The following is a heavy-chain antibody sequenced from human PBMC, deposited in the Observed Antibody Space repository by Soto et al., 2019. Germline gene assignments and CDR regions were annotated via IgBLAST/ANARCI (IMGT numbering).Heavy chain of an antibody. CDR3: SNTVQQLIAGQWSGYFDY. J-gene: IGHJ4*02. Sequence: QITLKESGPTSVKPTQILTLTCTFSGLSLSTRGVGVGWIRQAPGKALEWLALIYWDDDKRYSPSLKSRITVNMDNSKNLVVLTMPEVDPVGTGTYYCSNTVQQLIAGQWSGYFDYWGPVTLVT. CDR1: GLSLSTRGVG. CDR2: IYWDDDK. D-gene: IGHD6-19*01. V-gene: IGHV2-5*02.